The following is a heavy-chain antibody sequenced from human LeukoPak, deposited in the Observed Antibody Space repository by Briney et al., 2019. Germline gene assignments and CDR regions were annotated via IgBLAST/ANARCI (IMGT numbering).Heavy chain of an antibody. V-gene: IGHV3-30*02. CDR2: IRYDGSNK. D-gene: IGHD3-10*01. Sequence: GGSLRLSCAASGFTFSSYGMHWVLQAPGKGLEWVAFIRYDGSNKYYADSVKGRFTISRDNSKNTLYLQMNSLRAEDTAVYYCAKVGTDYYYYCYMDVWGKGTTVTVSS. J-gene: IGHJ6*03. CDR1: GFTFSSYG. CDR3: AKVGTDYYYYCYMDV.